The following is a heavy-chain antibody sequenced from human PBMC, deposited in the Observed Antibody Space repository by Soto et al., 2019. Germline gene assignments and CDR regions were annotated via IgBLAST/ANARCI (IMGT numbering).Heavy chain of an antibody. J-gene: IGHJ3*02. CDR3: AGEDGNDTFDI. V-gene: IGHV1-58*01. D-gene: IGHD2-15*01. CDR1: GFTFTSSA. Sequence: ASVKVSCKASGFTFTSSAVQWVRQARGQRLEWIGWIVVGSGNTNYAQKFQERVTITRXXXXSXXXIXLXXLRXEGTAVYYCAGEDGNDTFDIWGQGTMVTVSS. CDR2: IVVGSGNT.